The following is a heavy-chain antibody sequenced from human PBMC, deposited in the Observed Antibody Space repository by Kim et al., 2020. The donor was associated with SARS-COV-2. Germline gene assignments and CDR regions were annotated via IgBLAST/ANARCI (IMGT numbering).Heavy chain of an antibody. CDR2: ISSSSSYI. V-gene: IGHV3-21*01. Sequence: GGSLRLSCAASGFTFSSYSMNWVRQAPGKGLEWVSSISSSSSYIYYADSVKGRFTISRDNAKNSLYLQMNSLRAEDTAVYYCAVITMVRGVKNYYYYGMDVWGQGTTVTVSS. CDR1: GFTFSSYS. J-gene: IGHJ6*02. CDR3: AVITMVRGVKNYYYYGMDV. D-gene: IGHD3-10*01.